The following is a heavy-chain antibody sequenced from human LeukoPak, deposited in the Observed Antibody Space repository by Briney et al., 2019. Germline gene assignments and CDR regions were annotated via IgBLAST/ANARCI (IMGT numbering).Heavy chain of an antibody. CDR2: INPNSGGT. CDR3: ARDRMIDDYYYYMDV. V-gene: IGHV1-2*07. CDR1: GYTFTGYY. D-gene: IGHD1-14*01. J-gene: IGHJ6*03. Sequence: ASVKVSCKASGYTFTGYYMHWVRQAPGQGLEWMGWINPNSGGTNYAHKFQGRVTMIRDTSINTAYMELGSLRSDDTAVYFCARDRMIDDYYYYMDVWGKGTTVTVSS.